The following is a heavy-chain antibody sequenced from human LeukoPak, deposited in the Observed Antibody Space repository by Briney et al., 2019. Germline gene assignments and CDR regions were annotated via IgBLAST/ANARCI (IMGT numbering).Heavy chain of an antibody. CDR3: ARDSADYYRSSPLAAFDI. CDR1: GFTFSSYS. CDR2: ISSSSSYI. V-gene: IGHV3-21*01. Sequence: GGSLRLSYAASGFTFSSYSMNWVRQAPGKGLEWVSSISSSSSYIYYADSVKGRFTISRDNAKNSLYLQMNSLRAEDTAVYYCARDSADYYRSSPLAAFDIWGQGTMVTVSS. D-gene: IGHD3-10*01. J-gene: IGHJ3*02.